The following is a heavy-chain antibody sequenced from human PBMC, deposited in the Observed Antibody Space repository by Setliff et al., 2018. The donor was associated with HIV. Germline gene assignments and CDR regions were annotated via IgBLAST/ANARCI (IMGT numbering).Heavy chain of an antibody. V-gene: IGHV4-30-2*01. CDR2: IYHSGST. D-gene: IGHD4-17*01. CDR1: GGSISSGGYS. CDR3: VRVDYGGYDFDY. J-gene: IGHJ4*02. Sequence: SETLSLTCNVSGGSISSGGYSWSWIRQPPGKGLEWIGYIYHSGSTYYNPSLKSRVTISVDTTKSQISLKLISVTAADTAVFYCVRVDYGGYDFDYWGQGTLVTVSS.